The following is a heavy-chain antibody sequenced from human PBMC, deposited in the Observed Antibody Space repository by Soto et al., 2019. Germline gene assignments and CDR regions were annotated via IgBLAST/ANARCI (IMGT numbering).Heavy chain of an antibody. CDR2: IYYSGST. D-gene: IGHD7-27*01. CDR3: ARRWGYSFDY. J-gene: IGHJ4*02. V-gene: IGHV4-39*01. CDR1: GGSISSYY. Sequence: QLQLQESGPGLVKPSETLSLTCTDSGGSISSYYWGWIRRPPGKGLEWIGSIYYSGSTYYNPSLTSRVTISVDTSKNQFSLKLSSVTAADTAVYYCARRWGYSFDYWGQGTLVTVSS.